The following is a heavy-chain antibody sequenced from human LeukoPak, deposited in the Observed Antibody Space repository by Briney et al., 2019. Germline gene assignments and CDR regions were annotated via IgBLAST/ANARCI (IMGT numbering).Heavy chain of an antibody. J-gene: IGHJ3*02. Sequence: SETLSLTCTVSGGSISSYYWSWIRQPPGKGLEWIGYIYYSGSTNYNPSLKSRVTISVDTSKNQFSLKLSSVTAADTAVYYCARHPRQAAFDIWGQGTTVTVSS. D-gene: IGHD6-6*01. CDR3: ARHPRQAAFDI. CDR1: GGSISSYY. CDR2: IYYSGST. V-gene: IGHV4-59*08.